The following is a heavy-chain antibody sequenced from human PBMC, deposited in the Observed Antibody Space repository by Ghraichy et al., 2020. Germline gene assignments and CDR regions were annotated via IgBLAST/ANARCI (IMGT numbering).Heavy chain of an antibody. D-gene: IGHD3-3*01. V-gene: IGHV4-61*01. Sequence: SETLSLTCTVSGGSVSSGSYYWSWIRQPPGKGLEWIGYIYYSGSTNYNPSLKSRVTISVDTSKNQFSLKLSSVTAADTAVYYCAREIGGLLEWLSSDAFDIWGQGTMVTVSS. CDR3: AREIGGLLEWLSSDAFDI. J-gene: IGHJ3*02. CDR1: GGSVSSGSYY. CDR2: IYYSGST.